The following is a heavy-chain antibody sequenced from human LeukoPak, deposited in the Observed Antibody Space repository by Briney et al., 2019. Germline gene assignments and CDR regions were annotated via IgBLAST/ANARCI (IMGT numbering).Heavy chain of an antibody. CDR3: ASSSGGFNWFDP. CDR1: GFTFSRYW. V-gene: IGHV3-74*01. D-gene: IGHD6-19*01. Sequence: PGGSLRLSCAASGFTFSRYWMHWVRQAPGKGLVWVSRINSDGSSTNYADSVKGRFTISRDNAKNTLYLLMNSLRVEDTAVYYCASSSGGFNWFDPWGQGTLVTVSS. J-gene: IGHJ5*02. CDR2: INSDGSST.